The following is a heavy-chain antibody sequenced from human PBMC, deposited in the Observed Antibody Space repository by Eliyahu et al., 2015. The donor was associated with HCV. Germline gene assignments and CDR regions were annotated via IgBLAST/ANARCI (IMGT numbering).Heavy chain of an antibody. CDR2: INHSGXT. V-gene: IGHV4-34*01. CDR1: GGSFSGYY. Sequence: QVQLQQWGAGLLXPSETLSLTCAVXGGSFSGYYWSWIRQPPGKGLEWIGEINHSGXTNYNPSLKSRVTXSVDTSKNQFSLKLSSVTAADTAVYYXARAKTGYSSGWRIYFDYWGQGTLVTVSS. CDR3: ARAKTGYSSGWRIYFDY. J-gene: IGHJ4*02. D-gene: IGHD6-19*01.